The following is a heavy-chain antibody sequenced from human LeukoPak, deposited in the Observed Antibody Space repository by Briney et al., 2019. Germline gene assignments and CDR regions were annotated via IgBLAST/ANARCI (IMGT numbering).Heavy chain of an antibody. CDR3: ARGPHYHDSSGYSPSYSYAMDV. CDR2: MYYSGSS. V-gene: IGHV4-59*01. CDR1: GGSISSYY. Sequence: TSETLSLTCTVSGGSISSYYWSWIRQPPGKGLEWIGYMYYSGSSNYNPSLRSRVTISVDTSKNQFSLDLRSVTAADTAVYYCARGPHYHDSSGYSPSYSYAMDVWGQGTTVTVSS. D-gene: IGHD3-22*01. J-gene: IGHJ6*02.